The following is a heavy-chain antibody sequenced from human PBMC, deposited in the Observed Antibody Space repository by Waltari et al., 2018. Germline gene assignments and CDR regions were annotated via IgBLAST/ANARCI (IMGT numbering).Heavy chain of an antibody. CDR1: GGSFSGYY. D-gene: IGHD6-13*01. J-gene: IGHJ4*02. V-gene: IGHV4-34*01. Sequence: QVQLQQWGAGLLKPSETLSLTCAVYGGSFSGYYWSWIRQPPGRGLEWIGEINHRGSTNYNPSRKSRVTISVDTSKNQFSLTLSSVTAADTAVYYCERAPSYRGGQQLVRSLDYWGQGTLVTVSS. CDR3: ERAPSYRGGQQLVRSLDY. CDR2: INHRGST.